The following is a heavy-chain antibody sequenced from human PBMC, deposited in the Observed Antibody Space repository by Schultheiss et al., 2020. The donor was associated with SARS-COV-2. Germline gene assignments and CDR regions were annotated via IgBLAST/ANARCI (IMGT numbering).Heavy chain of an antibody. J-gene: IGHJ6*02. CDR3: ARSRNGMDV. Sequence: GGSLRLSCAASGFTFSSYAMHWVRQAPGKGLEWVAVISYDGSNKYYADSVKGRFTISRDNSKNTLYLQMNSLRAEDTAVYYCARSRNGMDVWGQGTTVTGSS. V-gene: IGHV3-30-3*01. CDR1: GFTFSSYA. CDR2: ISYDGSNK.